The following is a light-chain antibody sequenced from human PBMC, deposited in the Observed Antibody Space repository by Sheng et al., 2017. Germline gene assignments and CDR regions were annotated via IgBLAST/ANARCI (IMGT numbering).Light chain of an antibody. CDR3: QQYNTYWT. Sequence: DIQMTQSPSTLSASVGDRVTITCRASQSISTWLAWYQQKPGKVPNLLIYKASTLESGVPSRFSGSGSGTEFTLTISSLQPDDFATYYCQQYNTYWTFGQGTKVEIK. CDR2: KAS. CDR1: QSISTW. J-gene: IGKJ1*01. V-gene: IGKV1-5*03.